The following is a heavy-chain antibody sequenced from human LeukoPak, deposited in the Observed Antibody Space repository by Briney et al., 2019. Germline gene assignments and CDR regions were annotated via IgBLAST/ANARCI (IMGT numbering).Heavy chain of an antibody. Sequence: LEWIGYIYYSGSTNYNPSLKSRVTISVDTSKNQFSLKLSSVTAADTAVYYCARVRLSLFDPWGQGTLVTVSS. J-gene: IGHJ5*02. CDR2: IYYSGST. V-gene: IGHV4-59*01. D-gene: IGHD3-10*01. CDR3: ARVRLSLFDP.